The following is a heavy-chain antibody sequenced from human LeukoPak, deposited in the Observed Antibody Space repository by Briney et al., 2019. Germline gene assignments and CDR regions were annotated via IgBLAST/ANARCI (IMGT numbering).Heavy chain of an antibody. Sequence: GGSLTLSCSASGFTVHNNYMSWVRQAPGKGLDWVSVIYSGGTTYYAESVKGRFTVSRDNSKYTSYLQMNNLRADDTAVYYCASGRRWTTGYDYWGRGTLVTVCS. CDR3: ASGRRWTTGYDY. D-gene: IGHD4-23*01. CDR1: GFTVHNNY. CDR2: IYSGGTT. J-gene: IGHJ4*02. V-gene: IGHV3-53*01.